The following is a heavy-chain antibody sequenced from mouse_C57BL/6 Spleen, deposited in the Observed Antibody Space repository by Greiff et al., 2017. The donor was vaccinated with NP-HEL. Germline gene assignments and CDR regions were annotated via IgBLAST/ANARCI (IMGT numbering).Heavy chain of an antibody. Sequence: EVNVVESGGGLVKPGGSLKLSCAASGFTFSDYGMHWVRQAPEKGLEWVAYISSGSSTIYYADTVKGRFTISRDNAKNTLFLQMTSLRSEDTAMYYCARRLRRDYYAMDYWGQGTSVTVSS. V-gene: IGHV5-17*01. CDR1: GFTFSDYG. D-gene: IGHD2-4*01. CDR2: ISSGSSTI. J-gene: IGHJ4*01. CDR3: ARRLRRDYYAMDY.